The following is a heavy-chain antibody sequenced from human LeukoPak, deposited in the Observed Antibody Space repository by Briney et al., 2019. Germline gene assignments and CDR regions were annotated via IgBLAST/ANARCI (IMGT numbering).Heavy chain of an antibody. J-gene: IGHJ3*02. D-gene: IGHD1-7*01. V-gene: IGHV4-59*12. CDR1: GGSFSGYY. Sequence: SETLSLTCAVYGGSFSGYYWSWIRQPPGKGLEWIGYIYYSGSTNYNPSLKSRVTISVDTSKNQFSLKLSSVTAADTAVYYCARLITGTTTAFDIWGQGTMVTVSS. CDR2: IYYSGST. CDR3: ARLITGTTTAFDI.